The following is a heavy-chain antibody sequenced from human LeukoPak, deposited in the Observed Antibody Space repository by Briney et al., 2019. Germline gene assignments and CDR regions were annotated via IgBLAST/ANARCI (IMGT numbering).Heavy chain of an antibody. D-gene: IGHD3-3*01. V-gene: IGHV3-74*01. J-gene: IGHJ5*02. CDR1: GFTFNSYW. Sequence: GGSLRLSRAASGFTFNSYWMHWVRQAPGKGLVWVSRIDEDGKTIDYADSVKGRFTISRDNAKDTLYLQMSSLRDEDTAVYYCVSDLCGGDDQWGRGTLVTVSS. CDR3: VSDLCGGDDQ. CDR2: IDEDGKTI.